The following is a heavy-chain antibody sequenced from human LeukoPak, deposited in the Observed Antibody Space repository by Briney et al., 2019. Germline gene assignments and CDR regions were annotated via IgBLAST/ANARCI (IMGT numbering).Heavy chain of an antibody. V-gene: IGHV1-2*02. CDR3: ARVGGRKDLAPHYYYYYMDV. D-gene: IGHD1-26*01. CDR1: GYTFTGYY. Sequence: ASVKVSCKASGYTFTGYYMHWVRQAPGQGLEWMGWINPNSGGTNYAQKFQGKVTMTRDTSISTAYMELSRLRSDDTAVYYCARVGGRKDLAPHYYYYYMDVWGKGTTVTVSS. CDR2: INPNSGGT. J-gene: IGHJ6*03.